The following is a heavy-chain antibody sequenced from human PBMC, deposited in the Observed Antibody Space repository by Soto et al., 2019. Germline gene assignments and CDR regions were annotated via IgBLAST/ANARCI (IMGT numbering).Heavy chain of an antibody. D-gene: IGHD2-15*01. CDR2: IYYSGST. CDR3: ARELGYCSGGSCSLINTWFAP. CDR1: GGSISSYY. J-gene: IGHJ5*02. V-gene: IGHV4-59*01. Sequence: SETLSLTCTVSGGSISSYYWSWIRQPPGKGLEWIGYIYYSGSTNYNPSLKSRVTISVDTSKNQFSLKLSSVTAADTAVYYCARELGYCSGGSCSLINTWFAPWGQGTLVTVSS.